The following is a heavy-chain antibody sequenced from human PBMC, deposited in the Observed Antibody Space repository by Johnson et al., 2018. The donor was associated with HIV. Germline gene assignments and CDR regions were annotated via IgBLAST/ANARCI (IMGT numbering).Heavy chain of an antibody. J-gene: IGHJ3*02. D-gene: IGHD3-10*01. CDR3: AKDLPRVQGIIMGGGAFDI. CDR1: GFTFSSYP. CDR2: ISHDGSNE. V-gene: IGHV3-30*04. Sequence: QVQLVESGGGVVQPGRSLRLSCAASGFTFSSYPMHWVRQAPGKGLEWVAVISHDGSNEYHADSVKGRFTISRDNSKNTLYLQMNSLRAEDTAVYYCAKDLPRVQGIIMGGGAFDIWGQGTMVTVSS.